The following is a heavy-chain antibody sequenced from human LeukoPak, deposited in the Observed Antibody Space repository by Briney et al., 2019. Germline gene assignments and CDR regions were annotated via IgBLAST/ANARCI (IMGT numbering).Heavy chain of an antibody. Sequence: SETLSLTCTVSGGSISSYYWSWIRQPAGKGLEWIGRIYTSGSTNYNPSLKSRVTVSVDTSKNQFSLKLSSVTAADTAVYYCARGSFGDYYYYYGMDVWGQGTTVTVSS. CDR3: ARGSFGDYYYYYGMDV. CDR2: IYTSGST. V-gene: IGHV4-4*07. CDR1: GGSISSYY. D-gene: IGHD3-10*01. J-gene: IGHJ6*02.